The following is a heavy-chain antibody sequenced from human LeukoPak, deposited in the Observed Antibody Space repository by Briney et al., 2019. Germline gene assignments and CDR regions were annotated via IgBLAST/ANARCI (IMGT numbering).Heavy chain of an antibody. CDR1: GFTFSSYA. CDR2: ISYDGSNR. D-gene: IGHD5-18*01. Sequence: GGSLRLSCAASGFTFSSYAMHWVRQAPGKGLEWVAAISYDGSNRYYADSVKGRFTISRDNSKNTLYLQMNSLRAEDTAVYYCANERSYSYDPRFDYWGQGTLVTVSS. V-gene: IGHV3-30*04. J-gene: IGHJ4*02. CDR3: ANERSYSYDPRFDY.